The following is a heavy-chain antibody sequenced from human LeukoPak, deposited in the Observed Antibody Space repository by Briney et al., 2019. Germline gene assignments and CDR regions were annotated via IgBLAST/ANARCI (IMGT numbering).Heavy chain of an antibody. Sequence: GGSLRLSCVASGFSLNNYRMTWVRQAPGKGLEWVANIKQDGSEKQYVDSVKGRFAIPRDNAKKSLYLQINTLRAEDTAVYYCVRGPHIAATSYWGQGTLVTVSS. CDR3: VRGPHIAATSY. V-gene: IGHV3-7*03. J-gene: IGHJ4*02. CDR2: IKQDGSEK. CDR1: GFSLNNYR. D-gene: IGHD6-25*01.